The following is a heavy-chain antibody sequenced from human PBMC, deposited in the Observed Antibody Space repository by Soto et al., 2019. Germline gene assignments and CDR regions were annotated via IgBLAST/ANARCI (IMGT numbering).Heavy chain of an antibody. CDR3: ARTSAAGKYYYGMDV. Sequence: GESLKISCKGSGYSFTNYWIGWVRQMPGKGLEWMGIIYPGDSETKYSPSFEGQVTISADKSTNTAYLQWSSLKASDTAMYYCARTSAAGKYYYGMDVWGQGTTVTVSS. V-gene: IGHV5-51*01. CDR1: GYSFTNYW. J-gene: IGHJ6*02. CDR2: IYPGDSET. D-gene: IGHD6-13*01.